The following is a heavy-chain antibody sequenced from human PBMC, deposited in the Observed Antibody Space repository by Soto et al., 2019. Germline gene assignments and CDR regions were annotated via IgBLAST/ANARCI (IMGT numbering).Heavy chain of an antibody. CDR2: IYHSGST. J-gene: IGHJ4*02. Sequence: SETLSLTCTVSGGSISSYYWSWVRQPPGKGLEWIGEIYHSGSTNYNPSLKSRVTISVDKSKNQFSLKLSSVTAADTAVYYCGRAGRDHFDYWGQGTLVTVSS. V-gene: IGHV4-59*12. CDR1: GGSISSYY. CDR3: GRAGRDHFDY.